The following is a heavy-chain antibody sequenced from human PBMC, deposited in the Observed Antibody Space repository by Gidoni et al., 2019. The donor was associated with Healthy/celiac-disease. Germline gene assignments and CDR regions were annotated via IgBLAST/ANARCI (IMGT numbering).Heavy chain of an antibody. CDR3: AKGDRAYCGGDCSTDFDY. Sequence: QVQLVESGGGVVQPGRSLRLSCAASGFPFSSYGMHWVRQATGKGLEWVAVISYDGSNKYYADSVKGRFTISRDNSKNTLYLQMNSLRAEDTAVYYCAKGDRAYCGGDCSTDFDYWGQGTLVTVSS. J-gene: IGHJ4*02. D-gene: IGHD2-21*02. CDR2: ISYDGSNK. CDR1: GFPFSSYG. V-gene: IGHV3-30*18.